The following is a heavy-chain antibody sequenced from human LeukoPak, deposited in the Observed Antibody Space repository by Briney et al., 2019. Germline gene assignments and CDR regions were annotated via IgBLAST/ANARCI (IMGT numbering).Heavy chain of an antibody. Sequence: GGSLRLSCAASGFTFSTYGMHWVRQAPGKGLEWVAVISYDGSNKYYAESVKGRFTISRDNSKNTLYLQINSLRPEDTAVYYCAKAGCSGGSCYSAVSWFDPWGQGTLVTVSS. J-gene: IGHJ5*02. V-gene: IGHV3-30*18. D-gene: IGHD2-15*01. CDR2: ISYDGSNK. CDR3: AKAGCSGGSCYSAVSWFDP. CDR1: GFTFSTYG.